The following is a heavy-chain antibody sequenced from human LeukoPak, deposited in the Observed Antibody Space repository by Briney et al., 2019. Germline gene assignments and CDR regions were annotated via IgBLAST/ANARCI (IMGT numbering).Heavy chain of an antibody. J-gene: IGHJ4*02. Sequence: SETLSLTCAVYGGSFSGYYWSWIRPPPGKGPEWIGEIDHSGSTNYNPSLKSRVTISVDTSKNQFSLKLSSMTAADTAVYYCARSEESIAVAGTFDCWGQGTLVTVSS. D-gene: IGHD6-19*01. CDR1: GGSFSGYY. CDR3: ARSEESIAVAGTFDC. V-gene: IGHV4-34*01. CDR2: IDHSGST.